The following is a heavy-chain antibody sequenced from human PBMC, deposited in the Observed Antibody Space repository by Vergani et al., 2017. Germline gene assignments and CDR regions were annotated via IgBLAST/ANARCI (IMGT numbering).Heavy chain of an antibody. CDR3: AKVVSGWVYRDQLSNWFDP. CDR2: ISGSGGST. J-gene: IGHJ5*02. D-gene: IGHD6-19*01. CDR1: GFTFSSYA. V-gene: IGHV3-23*01. Sequence: EVQLLESGGGLVQPGGSLRLSCAASGFTFSSYAMSWVRQAPGKGLEWVSAISGSGGSTYYADSVKGRFTISRDNSKNTLYLQINSLRAEDTAVYYCAKVVSGWVYRDQLSNWFDPWGQGTLVTVSS.